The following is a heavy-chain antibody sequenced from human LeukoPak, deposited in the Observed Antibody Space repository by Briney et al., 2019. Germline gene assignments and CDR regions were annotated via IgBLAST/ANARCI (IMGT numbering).Heavy chain of an antibody. Sequence: SGTLSLTCAVYGGAFSGYYWSWIRDPPGKGLEWIGEINHSGSTNYNPSLKSRVTISVDTSKNQFSLKLSSVTAADTAVYYCARGRGISAAGRVPFDYWGQGTLVTVSS. J-gene: IGHJ4*02. D-gene: IGHD6-13*01. V-gene: IGHV4-34*01. CDR3: ARGRGISAAGRVPFDY. CDR2: INHSGST. CDR1: GGAFSGYY.